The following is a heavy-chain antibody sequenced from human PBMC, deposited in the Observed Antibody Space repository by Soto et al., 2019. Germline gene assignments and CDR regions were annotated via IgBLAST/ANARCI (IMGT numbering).Heavy chain of an antibody. CDR1: GGTFSSYA. D-gene: IGHD2-21*01. Sequence: QVQLVQSGAEVKKPGSSVKVSCKASGGTFSSYAISWVRQAPGQGLEWMGGIIPIFGTANYAQKFQGRVTXTXXESTSTAYRELSSLRSEDTAVYYCARVRGVSDFDYWGQGTLVTVSS. V-gene: IGHV1-69*12. CDR3: ARVRGVSDFDY. J-gene: IGHJ4*02. CDR2: IIPIFGTA.